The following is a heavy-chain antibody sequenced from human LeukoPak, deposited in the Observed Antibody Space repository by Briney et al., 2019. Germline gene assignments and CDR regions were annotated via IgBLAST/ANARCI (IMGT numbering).Heavy chain of an antibody. D-gene: IGHD3-22*01. J-gene: IGHJ4*02. CDR3: ARYPRLSGYRFNY. Sequence: SETLSLTCTVSGGSITSDDYCWGWIRQPPGKGLEWIGSIFYSGNTYYNPSLKSRVTVSVDTSKNQFSLSLSSVTAADTAIYYCARYPRLSGYRFNYWGQGTLVTVSS. CDR1: GGSITSDDYC. V-gene: IGHV4-39*07. CDR2: IFYSGNT.